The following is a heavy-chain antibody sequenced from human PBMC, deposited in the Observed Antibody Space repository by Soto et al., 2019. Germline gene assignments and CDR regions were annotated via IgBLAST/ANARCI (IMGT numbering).Heavy chain of an antibody. J-gene: IGHJ4*02. CDR1: GFTFSSYA. CDR3: AKDFVLRFLGGDFDY. D-gene: IGHD3-3*01. V-gene: IGHV3-23*01. Sequence: EVQLLESGGGLVQPGGSLRLSCAASGFTFSSYAMSWVRQAPGKGLEWVSAINGSGGSTYYADSVKGRFTISRDNSKNTLYLQMNSLRAEDTAVYYCAKDFVLRFLGGDFDYWGQGTLVTVSS. CDR2: INGSGGST.